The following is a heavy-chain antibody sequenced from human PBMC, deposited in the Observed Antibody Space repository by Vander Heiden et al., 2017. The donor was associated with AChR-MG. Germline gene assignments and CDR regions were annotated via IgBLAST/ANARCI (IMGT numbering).Heavy chain of an antibody. V-gene: IGHV3-23*01. D-gene: IGHD1-26*01. CDR1: GFTFNTYA. J-gene: IGHJ6*02. Sequence: EVQLLESGGGLVQPGGSLRLSCAASGFTFNTYALLWVRQAPGKGLEWVSGIRASGSGTYYADAVKGRFTVSRDNSKNTLSLEMGSLRADDTAVYYCAKVLRTGGAYYGMDVWGQGTVVTVSS. CDR2: IRASGSGT. CDR3: AKVLRTGGAYYGMDV.